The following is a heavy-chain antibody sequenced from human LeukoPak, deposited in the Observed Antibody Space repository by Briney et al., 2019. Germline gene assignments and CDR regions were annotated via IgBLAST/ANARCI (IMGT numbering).Heavy chain of an antibody. J-gene: IGHJ6*03. D-gene: IGHD2-8*01. CDR2: IKQDGSEK. V-gene: IGHV3-7*01. CDR3: ARDNGGHGYYYYMDV. CDR1: GFTFSSYW. Sequence: GGSLRLSCAASGFTFSSYWMSWVRQAPGKGLEWVANIKQDGSEKYYVDSVKGRFTISRDNAKNSLYLQMNSLRAEDTAVYYCARDNGGHGYYYYMDVWGKGTTVTVSS.